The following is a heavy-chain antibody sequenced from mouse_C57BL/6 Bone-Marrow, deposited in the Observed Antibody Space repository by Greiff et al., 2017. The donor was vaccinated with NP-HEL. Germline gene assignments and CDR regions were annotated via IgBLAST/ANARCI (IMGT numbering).Heavy chain of an antibody. D-gene: IGHD2-12*01. CDR1: GYTFTGYW. V-gene: IGHV1-9*01. J-gene: IGHJ3*01. CDR3: AREGYYSAWFAY. CDR2: ILTGSGSA. Sequence: QVQLKQSGAELMKPGASVKLSCKATGYTFTGYWIEWVKQRPGHGLEWIGEILTGSGSANYNEKFKGKATFTTDTSSNTASMQLISLTTEDSVIYYCAREGYYSAWFAYWGQGTLVTVSA.